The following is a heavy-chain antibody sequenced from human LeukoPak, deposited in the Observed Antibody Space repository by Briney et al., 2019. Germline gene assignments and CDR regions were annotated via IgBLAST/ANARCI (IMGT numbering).Heavy chain of an antibody. Sequence: PSETLSLTCTVSGYSINNYYWSWIRQSPGKGLEWIGYIYYSGSTNYNPSLKSRVTMSVDTFKTQFSLKLTSVTAADTAVYYCARRDSRWFDPWGQGTLVTVSS. V-gene: IGHV4-59*08. D-gene: IGHD3/OR15-3a*01. J-gene: IGHJ5*02. CDR3: ARRDSRWFDP. CDR2: IYYSGST. CDR1: GYSINNYY.